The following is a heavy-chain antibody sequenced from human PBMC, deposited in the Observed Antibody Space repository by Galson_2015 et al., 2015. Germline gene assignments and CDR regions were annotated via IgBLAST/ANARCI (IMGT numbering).Heavy chain of an antibody. V-gene: IGHV3-23*01. CDR2: ISGSGGST. Sequence: SLRLSCAASGFTFSSYAMSWVRQAPGKGLEWVSAISGSGGSTYYADSVKGRFTISRDNSKNTLYLQMNSLRAEDTAVYYCAKLPDSSGWYGLDYWGQGTLVTVSS. J-gene: IGHJ4*02. CDR1: GFTFSSYA. D-gene: IGHD6-19*01. CDR3: AKLPDSSGWYGLDY.